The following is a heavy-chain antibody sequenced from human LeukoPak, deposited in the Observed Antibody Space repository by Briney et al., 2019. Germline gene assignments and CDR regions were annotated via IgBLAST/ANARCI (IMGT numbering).Heavy chain of an antibody. D-gene: IGHD3-3*01. CDR1: GVSMTSNW. CDR2: IYHSGST. V-gene: IGHV4-4*02. Sequence: PSETLSLTCAASGVSMTSNWWSWVRQSPGKGLEWIGEIYHSGSTNYNPSHMSRVTISIDQSKSQFSLKLTSVTAADTAVYYCVRNGYYSVDYWGQGTLVTVSS. CDR3: VRNGYYSVDY. J-gene: IGHJ4*02.